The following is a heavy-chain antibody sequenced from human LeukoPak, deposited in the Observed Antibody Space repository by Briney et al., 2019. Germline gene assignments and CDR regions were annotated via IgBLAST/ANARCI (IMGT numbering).Heavy chain of an antibody. Sequence: GRSLRLSCAASGFTFSSYGMHWVRQAPGKGLEWVAVISYDGSNKYYADSVKGRFTISRDNSKNTLYLQMNSLRAEDTAVYYCAKDLRYYDSSGYLDYWGQGTLVTASS. D-gene: IGHD3-22*01. CDR1: GFTFSSYG. J-gene: IGHJ4*02. V-gene: IGHV3-30*18. CDR3: AKDLRYYDSSGYLDY. CDR2: ISYDGSNK.